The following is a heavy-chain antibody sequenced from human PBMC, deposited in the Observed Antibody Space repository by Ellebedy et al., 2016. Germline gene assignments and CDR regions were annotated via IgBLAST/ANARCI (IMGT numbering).Heavy chain of an antibody. CDR3: ATTKGEYWPY. Sequence: GESLKISXAASGFPFSSYSMKWVRQAPGKGLEWVSYISSSSTILYADSVKGRFTISRDNAKNSLYLQMKSLRAEDTAVYYCATTKGEYWPYWGQGTLVTVSS. D-gene: IGHD2-8*02. CDR2: ISSSSTI. V-gene: IGHV3-48*01. CDR1: GFPFSSYS. J-gene: IGHJ4*02.